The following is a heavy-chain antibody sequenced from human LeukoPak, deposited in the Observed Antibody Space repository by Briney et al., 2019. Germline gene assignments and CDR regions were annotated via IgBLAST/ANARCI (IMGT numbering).Heavy chain of an antibody. J-gene: IGHJ6*04. CDR2: ISYDGNNK. V-gene: IGHV3-30*04. Sequence: GRSLRLSCAASGFTFSSYAMHWVRQAPGKGLEWVAVISYDGNNKYYADSVKGRFTISRDKSKNTLYLQMNSLRAEDTAVYYCAELGITMIGGVWGKGTTVTISS. D-gene: IGHD3-10*02. CDR1: GFTFSSYA. CDR3: AELGITMIGGV.